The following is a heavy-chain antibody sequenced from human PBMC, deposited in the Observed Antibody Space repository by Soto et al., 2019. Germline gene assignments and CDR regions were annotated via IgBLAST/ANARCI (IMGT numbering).Heavy chain of an antibody. D-gene: IGHD3-10*01. Sequence: GGSLRLSCAASGFTFSSYSMNWVRQAPGKGLEWVSSISSSSSYIYYADSVKGRFTISRDNAKNSLYLQMNSLRAEDTAVHYCARDLGGYYGSGEGGLDYWGQGTLVTVSS. J-gene: IGHJ4*02. CDR2: ISSSSSYI. CDR3: ARDLGGYYGSGEGGLDY. CDR1: GFTFSSYS. V-gene: IGHV3-21*01.